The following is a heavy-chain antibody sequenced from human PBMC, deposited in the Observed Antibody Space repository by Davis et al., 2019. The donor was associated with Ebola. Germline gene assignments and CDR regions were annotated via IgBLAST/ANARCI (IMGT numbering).Heavy chain of an antibody. CDR2: ISSSSSTI. CDR3: ARGRLYYYGSGSYLP. V-gene: IGHV3-48*02. D-gene: IGHD3-10*01. CDR1: GFTFSSYS. Sequence: GESLKISCAASGFTFSSYSMNWVRQAPGKGLEWVSYISSSSSTIYYADSVKGRFTISRDNAKNSLYLQMNSLRDEDTAVYYCARGRLYYYGSGSYLPWGQGTLVTVSS. J-gene: IGHJ5*02.